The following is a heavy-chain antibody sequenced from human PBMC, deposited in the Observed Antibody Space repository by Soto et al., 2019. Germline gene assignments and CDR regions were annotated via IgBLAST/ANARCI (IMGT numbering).Heavy chain of an antibody. J-gene: IGHJ4*02. D-gene: IGHD3-10*01. CDR2: INPILSMS. CDR3: ASSYGSGYRAFDY. Sequence: QVQLVQSGAEVKKPGSSVRVSCKASGDTFTFYSINWVRQAPGLGLEWMGRINPILSMSNYGQRFQGRVKMTADKSTSTAYMELSSLRSEDTAMYYCASSYGSGYRAFDYWGQGALVTVSS. V-gene: IGHV1-69*02. CDR1: GDTFTFYS.